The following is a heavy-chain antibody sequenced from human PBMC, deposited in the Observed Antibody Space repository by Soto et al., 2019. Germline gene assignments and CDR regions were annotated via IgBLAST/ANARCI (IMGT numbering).Heavy chain of an antibody. CDR3: ARDGSSSGWYNNWFDP. J-gene: IGHJ5*02. D-gene: IGHD6-19*01. CDR1: GYTFTSYG. CDR2: ISAYNGNT. Sequence: AASVKVSCKASGYTFTSYGISWVRQAPGQGLEWMGWISAYNGNTNYAQKLQGRVTMTTDTSTSTAYMELRSLRSDDTAVYYCARDGSSSGWYNNWFDPWGQGTLVTVSS. V-gene: IGHV1-18*01.